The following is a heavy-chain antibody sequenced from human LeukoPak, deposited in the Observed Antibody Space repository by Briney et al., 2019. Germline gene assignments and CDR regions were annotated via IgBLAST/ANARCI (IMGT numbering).Heavy chain of an antibody. CDR3: AKDLSSSGSEYFYYYYGMDV. D-gene: IGHD6-19*01. J-gene: IGHJ6*02. V-gene: IGHV3-23*01. Sequence: GGSLRLSCAASGFTFSSYAMSWVRQAPGKGLEWVSAISTSGGTTYYADSVKGRFTISRDNSKNTLYQQMNSLRAEDTAVYFCAKDLSSSGSEYFYYYYGMDVWGQGTTVTVSS. CDR1: GFTFSSYA. CDR2: ISTSGGTT.